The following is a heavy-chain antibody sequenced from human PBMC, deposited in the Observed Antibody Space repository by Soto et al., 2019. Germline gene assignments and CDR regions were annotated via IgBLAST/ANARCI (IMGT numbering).Heavy chain of an antibody. Sequence: GGSLRLSCAASGFTFSSYGLHWARQAPGKGLEWVALISYDASNKFYADSVKGRFTISRDNSKNTLYLQMDRLMAEDTAVYYCAKDATHCSGGSCYHIDSWGQGTLVTVSS. D-gene: IGHD2-15*01. CDR3: AKDATHCSGGSCYHIDS. CDR2: ISYDASNK. CDR1: GFTFSSYG. V-gene: IGHV3-30*18. J-gene: IGHJ4*02.